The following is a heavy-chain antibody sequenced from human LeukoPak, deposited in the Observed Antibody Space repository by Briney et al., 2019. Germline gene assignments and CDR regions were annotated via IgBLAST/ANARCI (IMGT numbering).Heavy chain of an antibody. Sequence: GGSLRLSCAASGFTFSSYVMHWVRQAPGKGLEWVAVIWYDGSNKYYADSVKGRFTISRDNSKNTLYLQMNSLRSEDTAVYYCARGRGGDGYNWLCYFDYWGQGTLVTVSS. V-gene: IGHV3-33*01. J-gene: IGHJ4*02. CDR2: IWYDGSNK. CDR1: GFTFSSYV. D-gene: IGHD5-24*01. CDR3: ARGRGGDGYNWLCYFDY.